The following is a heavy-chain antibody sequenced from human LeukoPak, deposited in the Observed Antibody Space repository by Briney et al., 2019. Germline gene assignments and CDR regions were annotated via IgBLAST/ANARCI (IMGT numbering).Heavy chain of an antibody. CDR2: ISYDGSNK. J-gene: IGHJ3*01. V-gene: IGHV3-30*18. CDR1: GFTFSSYA. D-gene: IGHD3-3*01. Sequence: QPGGSLRLSCAASGFTFSSYAMHWVRQAPGKGLEWVAGISYDGSNKHYADSVKGRFTISRDNSKNTRYLQMNSLRAEDTAVYYCAKDLWGSGYFADWGQGTMVTVSS. CDR3: AKDLWGSGYFAD.